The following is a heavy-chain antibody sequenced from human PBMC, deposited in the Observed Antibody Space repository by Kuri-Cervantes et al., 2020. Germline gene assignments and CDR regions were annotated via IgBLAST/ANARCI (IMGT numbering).Heavy chain of an antibody. D-gene: IGHD2-15*01. CDR2: ISSSSSTI. J-gene: IGHJ3*02. CDR3: APEPSIVVVRNGTPRFDI. CDR1: GFIIDDYA. Sequence: GESLKISCAASGFIIDDYAMHWVRQAPGKGLEWVSYISSSSSTIYYADSVKGRFTISRDNARNALYLQMNSLRAEDTAVYYCAPEPSIVVVRNGTPRFDIWGQGTMVTVSS. V-gene: IGHV3-48*04.